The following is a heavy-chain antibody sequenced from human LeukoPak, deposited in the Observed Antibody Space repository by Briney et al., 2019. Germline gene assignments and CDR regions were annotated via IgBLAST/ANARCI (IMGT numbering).Heavy chain of an antibody. CDR1: GFSFNSFG. V-gene: IGHV3-23*01. J-gene: IGHJ5*02. CDR2: ISSAGVST. D-gene: IGHD6-13*01. CDR3: AKSPISSALGGWFDP. Sequence: GGSLRLSCAASGFSFNSFGMSWVRQAPGKGLEWVSAISSAGVSTYYADSVKGRFTISRDNSKNTLYLQMNSLRAEDTAVYYCAKSPISSALGGWFDPWGQGTLVTVSS.